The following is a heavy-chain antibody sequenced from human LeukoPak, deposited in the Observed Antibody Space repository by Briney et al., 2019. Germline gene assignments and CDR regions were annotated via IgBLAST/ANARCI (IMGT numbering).Heavy chain of an antibody. CDR2: IFYSGST. V-gene: IGHV4-59*08. D-gene: IGHD1-26*01. CDR3: ARQPYMLGAYYFDY. J-gene: IGHJ4*02. CDR1: GGSMSSYY. Sequence: SETLSLTCTVSGGSMSSYYWSWIRQPPGKGLEWIGYIFYSGSTNYNPSLKSRVTLSVDTSKSQFSLKLGSVTAADTAAYYCARQPYMLGAYYFDYWGQGTLVTVSS.